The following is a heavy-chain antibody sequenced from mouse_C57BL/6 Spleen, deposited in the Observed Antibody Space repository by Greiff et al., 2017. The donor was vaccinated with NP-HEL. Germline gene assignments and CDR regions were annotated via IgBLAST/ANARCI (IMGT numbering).Heavy chain of an antibody. CDR2: IDPETGGT. V-gene: IGHV1-15*01. D-gene: IGHD2-1*01. J-gene: IGHJ3*01. CDR3: TRSFYGTTWGPFAY. CDR1: GYTFTDYE. Sequence: QVQLQQSGAELVRPGASVTLSCKASGYTFTDYEMHWVKQTPVHGLEWIGAIDPETGGTAYNQKFKGKAILTADKSSSTAYMELRSLTSEDSAVYYCTRSFYGTTWGPFAYWGQGTLVTVSA.